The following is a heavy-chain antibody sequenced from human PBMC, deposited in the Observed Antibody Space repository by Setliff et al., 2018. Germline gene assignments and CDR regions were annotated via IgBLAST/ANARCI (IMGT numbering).Heavy chain of an antibody. J-gene: IGHJ3*02. CDR2: VYCGDSDT. CDR1: EYTFSDYW. D-gene: IGHD5-18*01. V-gene: IGHV5-51*01. CDR3: ARLGYSDGFDI. Sequence: LGESLKLSCKASEYTFSDYWIGWVRQMPGKGLEWMGVVYCGDSDTRYSPSFQGQVTMSADRSIRSAYLQWSSLKASDTAMYYCARLGYSDGFDIWGQGTMVTVSS.